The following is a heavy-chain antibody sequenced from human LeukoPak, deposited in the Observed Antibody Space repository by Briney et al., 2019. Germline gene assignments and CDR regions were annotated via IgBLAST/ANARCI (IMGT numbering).Heavy chain of an antibody. CDR3: ALTGYDYVWGHDAFDI. CDR1: GFTFSSYS. CDR2: ISSSSSYI. J-gene: IGHJ3*02. Sequence: GGSLRLSCAASGFTFSSYSMNWVRQAPGKGLEWVSSISSSSSYIYYADSVKGRFTISRDNAKNSLYLQMNSLRAEDTAVYYCALTGYDYVWGHDAFDIWGQGTMVTVSS. V-gene: IGHV3-21*01. D-gene: IGHD3-16*01.